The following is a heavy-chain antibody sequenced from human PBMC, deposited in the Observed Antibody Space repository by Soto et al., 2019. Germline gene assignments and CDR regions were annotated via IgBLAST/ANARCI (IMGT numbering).Heavy chain of an antibody. CDR1: GFTLSGSG. D-gene: IGHD2-8*02. Sequence: GGSLRLSCAASGFTLSGSGMHRVRQAPGKGLEWVAVISYDGSDKYYADSVKGRFTISRDNSKNTLYLQMNSLRAEDTAVYYCAKASTGVDYYYGMDVWGQGTTVTVSS. V-gene: IGHV3-30*18. CDR2: ISYDGSDK. CDR3: AKASTGVDYYYGMDV. J-gene: IGHJ6*02.